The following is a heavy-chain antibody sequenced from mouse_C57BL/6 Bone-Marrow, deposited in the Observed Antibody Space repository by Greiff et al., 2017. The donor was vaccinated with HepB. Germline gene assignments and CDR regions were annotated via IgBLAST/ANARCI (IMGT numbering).Heavy chain of an antibody. V-gene: IGHV5-4*01. Sequence: DVHLVESGGGLVKPGGSLKLSCAASGFTFSSYAMSWVRQTPEKRLEWVATISDGGSYTYYPDNVKGRFTISRDNAKNNLYLQMSNLKSEDTAMYYCARYTIVTTHWYFDVWGTGTTVTVSS. CDR3: ARYTIVTTHWYFDV. CDR2: ISDGGSYT. CDR1: GFTFSSYA. D-gene: IGHD2-5*01. J-gene: IGHJ1*03.